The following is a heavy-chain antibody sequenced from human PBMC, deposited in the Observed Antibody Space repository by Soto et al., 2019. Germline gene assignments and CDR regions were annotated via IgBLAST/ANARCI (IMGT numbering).Heavy chain of an antibody. CDR3: ARGGPYSGNWFNWFDP. Sequence: EVQLVESGGGEVRPGGSLRLSCAASGFTFDDYGMSWVRQAPGKGLEWVSGINWNGGSTGYADSVKGRFTISRDNAKNSLYLQMNSLRAEDTALYHCARGGPYSGNWFNWFDPWGQGTLVTVSS. CDR2: INWNGGST. J-gene: IGHJ5*02. V-gene: IGHV3-20*01. CDR1: GFTFDDYG. D-gene: IGHD6-13*01.